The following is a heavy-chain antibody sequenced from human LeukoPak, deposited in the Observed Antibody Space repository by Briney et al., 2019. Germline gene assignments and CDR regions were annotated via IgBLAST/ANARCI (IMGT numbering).Heavy chain of an antibody. J-gene: IGHJ4*02. CDR3: ARGTGYCSSTSCYLHFDY. D-gene: IGHD2-2*01. CDR2: IYYSGST. Sequence: PSQTLSLTCTVSGGSISSGDYYWSWIRQPPGKGLEWIGYIYYSGSTYYNPSLKSRVTISVDTSKNQFSLKLSSVTAADTAVYYCARGTGYCSSTSCYLHFDYWGQGTLATVSS. CDR1: GGSISSGDYY. V-gene: IGHV4-30-4*08.